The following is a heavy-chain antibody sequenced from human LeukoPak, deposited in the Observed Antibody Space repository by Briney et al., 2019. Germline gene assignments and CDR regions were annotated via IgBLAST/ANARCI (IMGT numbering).Heavy chain of an antibody. V-gene: IGHV5-51*01. CDR2: IHPGDSDT. CDR3: ARVLTGSYGSPSDY. CDR1: GYSFADYW. Sequence: GESLKISCKGSGYSFADYWIGWVRQMPGKGLEWMGIIHPGDSDTRYSPSFQGQVTISADKSITTAYLQWSNMKASDTAMYYCARVLTGSYGSPSDYWGQGTLVTVSS. J-gene: IGHJ4*02. D-gene: IGHD1-26*01.